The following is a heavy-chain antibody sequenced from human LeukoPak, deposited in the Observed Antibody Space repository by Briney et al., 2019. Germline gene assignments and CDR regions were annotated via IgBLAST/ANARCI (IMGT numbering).Heavy chain of an antibody. CDR2: IYTSGST. D-gene: IGHD3-16*01. Sequence: SQTLSLTCTVSGGSINSGSYYWSWIRQPAGKGLEWIGRIYTSGSTNYNPSLESRLTISADTSKNQFSLKVRSVTAADTAVYYCARDWGFQWLDPWGQGTLDTVSS. CDR1: GGSINSGSYY. J-gene: IGHJ5*02. CDR3: ARDWGFQWLDP. V-gene: IGHV4-61*02.